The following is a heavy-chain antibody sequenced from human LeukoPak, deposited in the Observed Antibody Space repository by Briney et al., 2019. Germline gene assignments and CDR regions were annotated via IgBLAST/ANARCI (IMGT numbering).Heavy chain of an antibody. J-gene: IGHJ3*02. D-gene: IGHD4-17*01. CDR2: IYTSGST. CDR3: ARDLRFDAFDI. V-gene: IGHV4-61*02. CDR1: GGSISNGSCY. Sequence: SQTLSLTCTVSGGSISNGSCYWSWIRQPAGKGLEWIGRIYTSGSTNYNPSLRSRVTISVDTSKNQFSLKLSSVTAADTAVYYCARDLRFDAFDIWGQGTMVTVSS.